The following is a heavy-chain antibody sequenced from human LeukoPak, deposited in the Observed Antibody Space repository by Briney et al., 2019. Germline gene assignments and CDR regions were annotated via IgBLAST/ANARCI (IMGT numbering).Heavy chain of an antibody. D-gene: IGHD3-16*02. Sequence: GASVKVSCKASGYTFTGYYMHWVRQAPGQGLEWVGWINPNSGGTNYAQKFQGRVTMTRDTSISTAYMELSRLRSDDTAVYYCARASIYLYYYGMDVWGQGTTVTVSS. CDR1: GYTFTGYY. V-gene: IGHV1-2*02. J-gene: IGHJ6*02. CDR2: INPNSGGT. CDR3: ARASIYLYYYGMDV.